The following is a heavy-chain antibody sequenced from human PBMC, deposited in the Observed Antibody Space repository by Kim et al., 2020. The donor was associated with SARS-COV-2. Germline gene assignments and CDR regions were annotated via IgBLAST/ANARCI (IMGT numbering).Heavy chain of an antibody. Sequence: QKFQGRVTMTRDTSTSTVYMELSSLRSEDTAVYYCARGVVGATTDYFDYWGQGTLVTVSS. D-gene: IGHD1-26*01. V-gene: IGHV1-46*01. CDR3: ARGVVGATTDYFDY. J-gene: IGHJ4*02.